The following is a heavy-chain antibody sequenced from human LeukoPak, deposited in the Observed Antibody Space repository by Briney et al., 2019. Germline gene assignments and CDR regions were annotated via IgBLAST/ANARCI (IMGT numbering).Heavy chain of an antibody. CDR2: IKEDGSEK. D-gene: IGHD2-15*01. Sequence: GGSLRLSCAASGFTFSTYWMSWVRQAPGKGLEWVGNIKEDGSEKYYVDSVRGRFTISRDNAENSLYLQMHSLRAEDTAVYYCASQVWSGGSCYHTSVDYWGQGTLVTVSS. CDR3: ASQVWSGGSCYHTSVDY. V-gene: IGHV3-7*01. CDR1: GFTFSTYW. J-gene: IGHJ4*02.